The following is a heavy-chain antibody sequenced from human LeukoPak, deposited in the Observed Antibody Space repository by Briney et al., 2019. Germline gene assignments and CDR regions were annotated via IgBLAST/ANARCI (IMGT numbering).Heavy chain of an antibody. CDR2: IIHSGSA. J-gene: IGHJ6*04. D-gene: IGHD3-10*02. CDR1: GGSFSGYY. V-gene: IGHV4-34*12. CDR3: AELGITMIGGV. Sequence: SETLSLTCAVYGGSFSGYYWSWIRQSPGKGLEWIGEIIHSGSANYNPSLKSRVTISVDTSKNQFSLNLSSVTAEDTAVYYCAELGITMIGGVWGKGTTVTISS.